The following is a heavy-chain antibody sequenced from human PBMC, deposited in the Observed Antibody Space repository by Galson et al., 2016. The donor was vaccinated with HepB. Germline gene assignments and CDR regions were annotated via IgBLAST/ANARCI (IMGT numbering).Heavy chain of an antibody. V-gene: IGHV4-59*08. CDR2: SYYGGST. J-gene: IGHJ6*02. CDR3: ASTSGWAREPYFYGLDV. CDR1: GGSIITYY. D-gene: IGHD6-19*01. Sequence: ETLSLTCAVSGGSIITYYWTWIRQSPGKGLEWIGYSYYGGSTNYNPSLKSRVSISIDTSKKQFPLRLTSVTAADTAIYYCASTSGWAREPYFYGLDVWGQGTTVTVSS.